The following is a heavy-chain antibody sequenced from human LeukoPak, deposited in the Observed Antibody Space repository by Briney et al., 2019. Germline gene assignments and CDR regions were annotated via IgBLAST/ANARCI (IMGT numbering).Heavy chain of an antibody. CDR2: IYSGGST. D-gene: IGHD6-13*01. Sequence: PGGSMRLSCAASGFTVSSNYMSWVRQAPGKGLEWVSVIYSGGSTYYADSVKGRFTISRDNSKNTLYLQMNSLRAEDTAVYYCAREQQLVPYYYYYMDVWGKGTTVTVSS. V-gene: IGHV3-53*01. CDR1: GFTVSSNY. J-gene: IGHJ6*03. CDR3: AREQQLVPYYYYYMDV.